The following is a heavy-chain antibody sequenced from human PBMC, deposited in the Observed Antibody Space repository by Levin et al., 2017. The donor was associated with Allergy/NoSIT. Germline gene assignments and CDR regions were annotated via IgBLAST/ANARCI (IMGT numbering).Heavy chain of an antibody. D-gene: IGHD3-3*01. Sequence: SETLSLTCTVSGGSISSYYWSWIRQPPGKGLEWIGYIYYSGSTNYNPSLKSRVTISVDTSKNQFSLKLSSVTAADTAVYYCARETTSGYYTRHWFDPWGQGTLVTVSS. V-gene: IGHV4-59*01. CDR1: GGSISSYY. J-gene: IGHJ5*02. CDR2: IYYSGST. CDR3: ARETTSGYYTRHWFDP.